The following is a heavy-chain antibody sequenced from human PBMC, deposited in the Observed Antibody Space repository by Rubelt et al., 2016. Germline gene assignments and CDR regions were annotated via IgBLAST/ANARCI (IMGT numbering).Heavy chain of an antibody. J-gene: IGHJ4*02. CDR2: IYYSGST. V-gene: IGHV4-39*01. D-gene: IGHD6-19*01. Sequence: GPGLVKPSETLSLTCTVSGGSISSSSYYWGWIRQPPGKGLEWIGSIYYSGSTYYNPSLKSRVTISVDTSKNQFSLKLSSVTAADTAVYYCARANQWLALDYWGQGTPVTVSS. CDR3: ARANQWLALDY. CDR1: GGSISSSSYY.